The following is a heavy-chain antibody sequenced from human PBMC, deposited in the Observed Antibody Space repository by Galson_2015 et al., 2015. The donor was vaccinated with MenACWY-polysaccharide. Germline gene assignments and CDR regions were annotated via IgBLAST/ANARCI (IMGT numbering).Heavy chain of an antibody. CDR1: GYTFNSYD. V-gene: IGHV1-18*01. D-gene: IGHD3-22*01. J-gene: IGHJ4*02. Sequence: SVKVSCKASGYTFNSYDISWVRQAPGQGLEWMGWISAYNGNTNYAQKLQGRVTMTTDTSTSTAYMELRSLRSDDTAVYYCARAYYYDSSRAPDYWGQGTLVTVSS. CDR2: ISAYNGNT. CDR3: ARAYYYDSSRAPDY.